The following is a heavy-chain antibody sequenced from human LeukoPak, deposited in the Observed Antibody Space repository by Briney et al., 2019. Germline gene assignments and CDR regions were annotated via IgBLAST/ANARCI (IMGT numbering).Heavy chain of an antibody. J-gene: IGHJ5*02. CDR2: IRYDGSNK. Sequence: PGGSLRLSCAASGFTFSSYGMHWVRQAPGKGLEWVAFIRYDGSNKYYADSVKGRFTISRHNSKNTLYLQMNSLRAEDTAVYYCAKDLYSPDDWFDPWGQGTLVTVSS. D-gene: IGHD2-15*01. CDR1: GFTFSSYG. V-gene: IGHV3-30*02. CDR3: AKDLYSPDDWFDP.